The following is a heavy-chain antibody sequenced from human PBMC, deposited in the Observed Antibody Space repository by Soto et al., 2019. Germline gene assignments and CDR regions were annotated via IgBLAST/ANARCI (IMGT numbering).Heavy chain of an antibody. J-gene: IGHJ4*02. Sequence: GGSLRLSCAASGFTFSSYAMSWVRQAPGKGLEWVSAISGSGGSTYYADSVKGRFTISRDNSKNTLYLQMNSLRAEDTAVYYCAKDSKKGYCSGGSCYSRSYFDYWGQGTLVTVSS. CDR3: AKDSKKGYCSGGSCYSRSYFDY. D-gene: IGHD2-15*01. CDR1: GFTFSSYA. CDR2: ISGSGGST. V-gene: IGHV3-23*01.